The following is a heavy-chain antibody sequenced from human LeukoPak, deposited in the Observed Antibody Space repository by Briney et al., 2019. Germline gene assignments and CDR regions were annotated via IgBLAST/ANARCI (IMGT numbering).Heavy chain of an antibody. Sequence: SETLSLTCTVSGGSISSSSYYWGWIRQTPGKGLEWIGSIYYSGSTYYNPSLKSRVTISVDTSKNQFSLKLTSVTAADTAVYYCARFLRTTNAFDIWGQGTMVTVSS. V-gene: IGHV4-39*01. CDR2: IYYSGST. CDR1: GGSISSSSYY. J-gene: IGHJ3*02. CDR3: ARFLRTTNAFDI. D-gene: IGHD1-7*01.